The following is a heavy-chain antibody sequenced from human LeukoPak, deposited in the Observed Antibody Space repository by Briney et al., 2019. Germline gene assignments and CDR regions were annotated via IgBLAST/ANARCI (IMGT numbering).Heavy chain of an antibody. V-gene: IGHV3-30*18. J-gene: IGHJ4*02. D-gene: IGHD3-16*02. Sequence: GGSLRLSCAASGFTFSSNGMHWVRQAPGKGLEWVAVISYDGSNKYYADSVKGRFTISRDNSKNTLYLQMNSLRAEDTAVYYCAKDRTSERAISSPGQDYGGQGTLVTVSS. CDR1: GFTFSSNG. CDR3: AKDRTSERAISSPGQDY. CDR2: ISYDGSNK.